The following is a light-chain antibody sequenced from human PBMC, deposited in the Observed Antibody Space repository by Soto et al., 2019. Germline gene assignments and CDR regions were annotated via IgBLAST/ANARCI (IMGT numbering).Light chain of an antibody. Sequence: EIVLTQSPGTLSLSPGERATRSCRASLTLASSSLACFQHKPGQAPRLLFYAASSSATGVPDKFGGSGSGADYTLTITRLEPEDSAVYYCKQYGPSPPYTFGQGTKVEI. CDR2: AAS. V-gene: IGKV3-20*01. CDR3: KQYGPSPPYT. J-gene: IGKJ2*01. CDR1: LTLASSS.